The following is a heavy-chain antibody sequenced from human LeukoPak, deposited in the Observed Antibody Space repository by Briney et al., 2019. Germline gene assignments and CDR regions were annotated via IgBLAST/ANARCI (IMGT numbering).Heavy chain of an antibody. CDR1: GFTFSNAW. J-gene: IGHJ6*02. D-gene: IGHD6-13*01. Sequence: GGSLRLSCAASGFTFSNAWMSWGRQAPGKGLEWVGHIKSKTDGGTTDYAAPVKGRFTISRDDSKNTLYLQMNSLKTEHTAVYYCTTGLDGISSWYPDYYYGMDVWGQGTTVTVSS. V-gene: IGHV3-15*01. CDR2: IKSKTDGGTT. CDR3: TTGLDGISSWYPDYYYGMDV.